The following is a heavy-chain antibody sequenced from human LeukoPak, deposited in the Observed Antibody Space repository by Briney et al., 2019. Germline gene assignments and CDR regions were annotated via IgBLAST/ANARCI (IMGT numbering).Heavy chain of an antibody. D-gene: IGHD3-22*01. CDR2: IKQDGSKT. V-gene: IGHV3-7*03. CDR3: ARDPPGYYYMDV. Sequence: GGSLRLSCAASGFPFSTYWMTWVRQAPGKGLEWVANIKQDGSKTYYADSVKGRFTISRDNSKNTLYLQMNSLRAEDTAVYYCARDPPGYYYMDVWAKGTTVTVSS. J-gene: IGHJ6*03. CDR1: GFPFSTYW.